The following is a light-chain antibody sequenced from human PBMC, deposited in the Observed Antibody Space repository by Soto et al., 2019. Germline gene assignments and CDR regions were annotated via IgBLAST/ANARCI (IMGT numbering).Light chain of an antibody. CDR1: QSVSNN. CDR2: GIS. CDR3: QQYNNWPLT. J-gene: IGKJ4*01. V-gene: IGKV3-15*01. Sequence: EIVLTQSPATLSLSPGEKATLSCRASQSVSNNYLAWYQQKPGQAPRLLIYGISTRATDIPARFSGSGSGTEFTLTISSLQSEDFAVYYCQQYNNWPLTFSGGTKVDIK.